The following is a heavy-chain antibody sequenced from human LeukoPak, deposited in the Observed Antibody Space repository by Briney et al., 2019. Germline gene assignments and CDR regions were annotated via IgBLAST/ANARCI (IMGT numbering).Heavy chain of an antibody. J-gene: IGHJ4*02. Sequence: SETLSLTCAVYGGSFSGYYWSWIRQPPGKGLEWIGEINHSGSTNYNPSLKSRVTISVDTSKNQFSLKLSSVTAADTAVYYCARRLPWFGELSNDLDYWGQGTLVTVSS. CDR2: INHSGST. D-gene: IGHD3-10*01. CDR3: ARRLPWFGELSNDLDY. CDR1: GGSFSGYY. V-gene: IGHV4-34*01.